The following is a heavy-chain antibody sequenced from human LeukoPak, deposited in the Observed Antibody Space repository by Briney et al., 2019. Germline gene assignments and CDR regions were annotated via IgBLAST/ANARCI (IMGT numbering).Heavy chain of an antibody. D-gene: IGHD6-13*01. J-gene: IGHJ4*02. CDR1: GGSISGYY. CDR2: IYYSGST. V-gene: IGHV4-59*01. CDR3: ARYAADGRNLEY. Sequence: NPSETLSLTCTVSGGSISGYYWSWIRQPPGKGLEWIGYIYYSGSTSYSPSLKSRVTISVDTSKMQFSLKLNSVTAADTAVYYCARYAADGRNLEYWGQGTLVTVSS.